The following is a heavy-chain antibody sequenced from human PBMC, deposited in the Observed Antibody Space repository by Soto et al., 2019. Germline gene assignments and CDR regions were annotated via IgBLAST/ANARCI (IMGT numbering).Heavy chain of an antibody. J-gene: IGHJ5*01. D-gene: IGHD3-16*01. CDR1: GFTFSSYW. CDR2: IKQDGSET. Sequence: EAQLVESGGGLVQPGGSLRVSCAVSGFTFSSYWMSWVRQAPGKGLELVAKIKQDGSETDYVDSVKGRFTLSRDNATNSLFLHMDTLRAVDTAVYYCARGGRDAETWFDPWGQGTLVTVSS. V-gene: IGHV3-7*01. CDR3: ARGGRDAETWFDP.